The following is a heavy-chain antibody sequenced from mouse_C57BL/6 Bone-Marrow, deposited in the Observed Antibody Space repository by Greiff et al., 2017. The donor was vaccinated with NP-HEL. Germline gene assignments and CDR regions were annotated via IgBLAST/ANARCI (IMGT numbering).Heavy chain of an antibody. CDR2: IRSKSNNYAT. CDR3: VGHLLSAMDY. V-gene: IGHV10-1*01. D-gene: IGHD2-1*01. CDR1: GFSFNTYA. Sequence: EVKVVESGGGLVQPKGSLKLSCAASGFSFNTYAMNWVRQAPGKGLEWVARIRSKSNNYATYYADSVKDRFTISRDDSESMLYLQMNNLKTEVTAMYYCVGHLLSAMDYWGQGTSVTVSS. J-gene: IGHJ4*01.